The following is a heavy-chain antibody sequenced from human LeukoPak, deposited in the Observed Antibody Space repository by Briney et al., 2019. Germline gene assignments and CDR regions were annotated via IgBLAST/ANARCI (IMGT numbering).Heavy chain of an antibody. J-gene: IGHJ4*02. V-gene: IGHV5-51*01. CDR1: GSNFNSFR. CDR3: VTLPNWGYYFDN. CDR2: IHPGDSET. D-gene: IGHD7-27*01. Sequence: GESLQISSQGLGSNFNSFRIGWVRQMPGKGLEWVGFIHPGDSETRYNPSRQGQVTLSVDKSTNTAYLQWTSLKASDAGKYSCVTLPNWGYYFDNWGQGTRVTVSS.